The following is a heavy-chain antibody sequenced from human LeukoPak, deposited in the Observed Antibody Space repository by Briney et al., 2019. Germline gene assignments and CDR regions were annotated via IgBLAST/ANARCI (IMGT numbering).Heavy chain of an antibody. Sequence: GGSLRLSCAASGFTFSSYAMSWVRQAPGKGLEWVSAISGSGGSTYYADSVKGRFTISRDNAKNSLYLQMNSLRAEDTAVYYCARVRNWLAAAGNLFDYWGQGTLVTVSS. J-gene: IGHJ4*02. CDR3: ARVRNWLAAAGNLFDY. CDR2: ISGSGGST. V-gene: IGHV3-23*01. D-gene: IGHD6-13*01. CDR1: GFTFSSYA.